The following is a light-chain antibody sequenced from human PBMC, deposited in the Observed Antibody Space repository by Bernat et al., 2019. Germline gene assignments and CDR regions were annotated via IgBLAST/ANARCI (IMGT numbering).Light chain of an antibody. CDR1: QSFLSMYHGNTH. V-gene: IGKV2-40*01. CDR2: EVS. CDR3: LQGKEFAYS. J-gene: IGKJ1*01. Sequence: GEPASISCRSSQSFLSMYHGNTHMEWYLQKPGPSPHPLLYEVSHLASGVPDRFSGTGSDTDFTLNISRVEAEDVGIYYCLQGKEFAYSFGQGSNVEIK.